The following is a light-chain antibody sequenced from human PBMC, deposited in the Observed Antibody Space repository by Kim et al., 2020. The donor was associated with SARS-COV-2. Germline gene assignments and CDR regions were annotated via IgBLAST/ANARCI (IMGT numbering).Light chain of an antibody. V-gene: IGKV3-20*01. CDR1: QSVSSSY. J-gene: IGKJ2*01. CDR3: QQYGSSPYT. Sequence: LSPGERAALSCRASQSVSSSYLAWYQQKPGQAPRLLIYGASSRATGIPDRFSGSGSGTDFTLTISRLEPEDFAVYYCQQYGSSPYTFGQGTKLEI. CDR2: GAS.